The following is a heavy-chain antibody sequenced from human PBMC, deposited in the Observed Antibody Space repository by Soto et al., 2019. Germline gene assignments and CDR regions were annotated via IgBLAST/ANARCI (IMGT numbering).Heavy chain of an antibody. J-gene: IGHJ3*01. CDR1: GFTFSDHY. CDR2: TRKKANSYST. Sequence: DVQLVESGGGLVQPGGSLRLSCAASGFTFSDHYMDWVRQAPGKGLEWGGRTRKKANSYSTEYAASVKGRFTISRDDSSNSLYLQMNSLKTEDTAVYYCTRVVTRTNNYAFDVWGQGTMVTVSS. V-gene: IGHV3-72*01. D-gene: IGHD2-8*01. CDR3: TRVVTRTNNYAFDV.